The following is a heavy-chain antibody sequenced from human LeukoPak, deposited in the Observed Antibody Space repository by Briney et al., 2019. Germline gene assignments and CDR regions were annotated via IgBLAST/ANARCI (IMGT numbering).Heavy chain of an antibody. Sequence: ASVKVSCKASGYTFTGYYMHWVRQAPGQGLEWMGWINPNSGGTNYAQKFQGRVTTTRDTSTSTAYMELRSLRSDDTAVYYCARLYQNTILDYWGQGTLVTVSS. D-gene: IGHD2-2*01. CDR1: GYTFTGYY. CDR3: ARLYQNTILDY. J-gene: IGHJ4*02. V-gene: IGHV1-2*02. CDR2: INPNSGGT.